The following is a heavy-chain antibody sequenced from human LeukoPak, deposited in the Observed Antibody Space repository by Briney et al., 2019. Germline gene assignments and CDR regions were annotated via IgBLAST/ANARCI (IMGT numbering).Heavy chain of an antibody. CDR3: ARDLGVIVHPSDY. Sequence: GESLRLSCAASGFIFSNYAMSWVRQAPGKGLEWVSSITGSGGYTYYADSVKGRFTISRDNAKNSLYLQMNSLRAEDTAVYYCARDLGVIVHPSDYWGQGTLVTVSS. V-gene: IGHV3-23*01. CDR1: GFIFSNYA. D-gene: IGHD3-16*02. J-gene: IGHJ4*02. CDR2: ITGSGGYT.